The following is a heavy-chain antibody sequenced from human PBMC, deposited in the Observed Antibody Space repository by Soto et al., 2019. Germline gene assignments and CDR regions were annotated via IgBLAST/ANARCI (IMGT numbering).Heavy chain of an antibody. CDR2: ISAYNGNT. V-gene: IGHV1-18*01. J-gene: IGHJ6*02. Sequence: ASLKVSCKASGYTFTSYGISWVRQAPGQGLEWMGWISAYNGNTNYAQKLQGRVTMTTDTSTSTAYMELRSLRSDDTAVYYCAREPIVVVPAATPLGYYYYYYGMDVWGQGTTVTVSS. D-gene: IGHD2-2*02. CDR3: AREPIVVVPAATPLGYYYYYYGMDV. CDR1: GYTFTSYG.